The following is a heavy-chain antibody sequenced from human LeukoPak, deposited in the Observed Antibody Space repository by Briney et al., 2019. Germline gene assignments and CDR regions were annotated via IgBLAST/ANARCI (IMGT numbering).Heavy chain of an antibody. Sequence: SETLSLTCTVSGGSISSYYWSWIRQPPGKGLEWIGYIHYSGSTNYNPSLKSRVTISVDTSKNQFSLKLSSVTAADTAVYYCASSRPVPLRYCSGGSCFAFDIWGQGTMVTVSS. CDR2: IHYSGST. D-gene: IGHD2-15*01. CDR3: ASSRPVPLRYCSGGSCFAFDI. V-gene: IGHV4-59*01. CDR1: GGSISSYY. J-gene: IGHJ3*02.